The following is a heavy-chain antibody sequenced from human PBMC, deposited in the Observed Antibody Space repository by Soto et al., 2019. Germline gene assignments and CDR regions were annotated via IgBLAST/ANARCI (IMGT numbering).Heavy chain of an antibody. CDR3: SKNGTTWFAS. D-gene: IGHD1-1*01. V-gene: IGHV1-18*01. CDR1: GYSFHNSG. J-gene: IGHJ5*01. CDR2: ISVFNGYA. Sequence: QVQLVQSGPELKKPGASVKVSCKTFGYSFHNSGISWVRQAPGQGLEWMGWISVFNGYAHSVQKFQGRVIMTADTFTNTAYMELRGLRSDDTAMYYCSKNGTTWFASWGQGSPVTVSS.